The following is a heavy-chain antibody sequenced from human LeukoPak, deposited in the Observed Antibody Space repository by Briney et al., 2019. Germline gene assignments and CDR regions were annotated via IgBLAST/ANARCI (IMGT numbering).Heavy chain of an antibody. Sequence: GESLKISCKGSGYSFTNYWIGWVRQMPGKGLKWMGIIYPGDSDARYSPSFQGQVTISADKSISTAYLQWSSLKASDTAMYYCARLPAYYYDSSGYQRTNSARYYFDYWGQGTLVTVSS. CDR1: GYSFTNYW. J-gene: IGHJ4*02. D-gene: IGHD3-22*01. CDR2: IYPGDSDA. CDR3: ARLPAYYYDSSGYQRTNSARYYFDY. V-gene: IGHV5-51*01.